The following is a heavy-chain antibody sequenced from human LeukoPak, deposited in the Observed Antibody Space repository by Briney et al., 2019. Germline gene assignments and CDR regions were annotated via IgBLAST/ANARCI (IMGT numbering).Heavy chain of an antibody. Sequence: PGGSLRLSCAASGFTFSSYEMNWVRQAPGKGLEWVSYITRSGDTIYYADSVKGRFTISRDNAKNSLYLQMNSLRAKDTAVYYCARDQPSSWYYFDYWGQGTLVTVSS. CDR1: GFTFSSYE. J-gene: IGHJ4*02. CDR2: ITRSGDTI. D-gene: IGHD6-13*01. V-gene: IGHV3-48*03. CDR3: ARDQPSSWYYFDY.